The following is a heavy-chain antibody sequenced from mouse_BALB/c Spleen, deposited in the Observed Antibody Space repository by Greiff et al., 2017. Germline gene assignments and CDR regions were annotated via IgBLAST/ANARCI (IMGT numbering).Heavy chain of an antibody. J-gene: IGHJ4*01. CDR3: ARGTMIRSSAMDY. Sequence: VQLQESGAELVRPGASVKLSCKASGYTFTSYCMQWVKQRPGQGLEWIGAIYPGDGDTRYTQKFKGKATLTADKSSSTAYMQISSLASEDSAVYCCARGTMIRSSAMDYWGQGTSVTVSS. CDR1: GYTFTSYC. CDR2: IYPGDGDT. V-gene: IGHV1-87*01. D-gene: IGHD2-4*01.